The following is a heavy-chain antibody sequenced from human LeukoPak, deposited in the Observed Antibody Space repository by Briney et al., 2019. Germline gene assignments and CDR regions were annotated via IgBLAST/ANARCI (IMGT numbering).Heavy chain of an antibody. D-gene: IGHD6-19*01. CDR2: MNPNSGNT. CDR1: GYTFTSYD. Sequence: ASVKVSCKTSGYTFTSYDINWVRQATGQGLEWMGWMNPNSGNTGYAQKFQGRVTMTRNTSISTAYMELSSLRSDDTAVYYCARVQQQWQNIDYWGQGTLVTVSS. V-gene: IGHV1-8*01. J-gene: IGHJ4*02. CDR3: ARVQQQWQNIDY.